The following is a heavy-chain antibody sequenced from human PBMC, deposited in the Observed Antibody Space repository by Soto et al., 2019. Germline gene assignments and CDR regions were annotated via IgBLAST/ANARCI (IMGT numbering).Heavy chain of an antibody. J-gene: IGHJ4*02. CDR3: ARDANYETIEVGSDFDY. D-gene: IGHD6-19*01. V-gene: IGHV3-33*01. CDR2: IWYDGSNK. Sequence: QVQLVESGGGVVQPGRSLRLSCAASGFTFSSYGMHWVRQAPGKGLEWVAVIWYDGSNKYYADSVKGRFTISRDNSKNXXYLQMNSLTAEDTAVYYCARDANYETIEVGSDFDYWGQGTLVTVSS. CDR1: GFTFSSYG.